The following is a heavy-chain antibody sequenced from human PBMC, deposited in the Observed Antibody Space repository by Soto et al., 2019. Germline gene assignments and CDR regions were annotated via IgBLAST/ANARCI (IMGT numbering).Heavy chain of an antibody. CDR1: GYTFTSYG. CDR3: ARKRLGGMDV. CDR2: ISAYNGNT. Sequence: ASVKVSCKASGYTFTSYGISWVRQAPGQGLEWMGWISAYNGNTNYAQKLQGRVTISADKSISTAYLQWISLKASDTAMYYCARKRLGGMDVWGQGTTVTVSS. D-gene: IGHD3-16*01. J-gene: IGHJ6*02. V-gene: IGHV1-18*01.